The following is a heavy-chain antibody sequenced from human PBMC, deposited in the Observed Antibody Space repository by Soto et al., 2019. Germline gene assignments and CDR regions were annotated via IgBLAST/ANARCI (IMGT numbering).Heavy chain of an antibody. J-gene: IGHJ4*02. V-gene: IGHV3-30-3*01. CDR2: ISYDGSNK. D-gene: IGHD1-26*01. CDR3: ARDPPGGRSGSYYLDFDY. CDR1: GFTFSSYA. Sequence: QVQLVESGGGVVQPGRSLRLSCAASGFTFSSYAMHWVRQAPGKGLEWVAVISYDGSNKYYADSVKGRFTISRDNSKNTLYLQMNSLRAEDTAVYYCARDPPGGRSGSYYLDFDYWGQGTLVTVSS.